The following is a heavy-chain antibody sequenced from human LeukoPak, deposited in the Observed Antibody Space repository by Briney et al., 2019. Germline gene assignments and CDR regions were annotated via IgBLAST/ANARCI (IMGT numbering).Heavy chain of an antibody. D-gene: IGHD3-10*01. J-gene: IGHJ4*02. Sequence: ASVKVSCKASGYTSTSNYIYWVRQAPGQGLEWMGRINPSGGSTSYTQKFQGRITMTRDTSTSTVYMELSSLRSEDTAVYYCARRQGSQNDYWGQGTLVTVSS. CDR2: INPSGGST. V-gene: IGHV1-46*01. CDR1: GYTSTSNY. CDR3: ARRQGSQNDY.